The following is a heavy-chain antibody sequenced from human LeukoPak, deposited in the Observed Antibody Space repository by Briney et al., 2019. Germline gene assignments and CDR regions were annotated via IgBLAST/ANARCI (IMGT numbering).Heavy chain of an antibody. CDR1: GFTFSSYW. Sequence: PGGSLRLSCAASGFTFSSYWMHWVRHAAGKGREWVSRINIVGRSTTCAVSVKCPFTISRDNAKNTMYLQMSSLRADDSAVYYCGRGGLTGQMAAFDYWGQGALVTVST. CDR2: INIVGRST. V-gene: IGHV3-74*01. J-gene: IGHJ4*02. D-gene: IGHD3-9*01. CDR3: GRGGLTGQMAAFDY.